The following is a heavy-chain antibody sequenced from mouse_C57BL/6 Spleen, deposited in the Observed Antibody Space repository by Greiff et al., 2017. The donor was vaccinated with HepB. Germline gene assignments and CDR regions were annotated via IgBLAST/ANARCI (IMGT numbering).Heavy chain of an antibody. Sequence: VQLQQSGAELVKPGASVKLSCKASGYTFTSYWMQWVKQRPGQGLEWIGEIDPSDSYTNYNQKFKGKATLTVDTSSSTAYMQLMSLTSEDSAVYYCAVGSSYVGYAMDYWGQGTSVTVSS. V-gene: IGHV1-50*01. J-gene: IGHJ4*01. CDR3: AVGSSYVGYAMDY. CDR1: GYTFTSYW. CDR2: IDPSDSYT. D-gene: IGHD1-1*01.